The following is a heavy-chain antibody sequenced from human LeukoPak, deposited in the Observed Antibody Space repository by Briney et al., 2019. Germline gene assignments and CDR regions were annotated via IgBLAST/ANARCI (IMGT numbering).Heavy chain of an antibody. CDR3: ARDCETHCGGDPPDY. Sequence: GGSLRLSCAASGFTFSSYGMHWVRQAPGKGLEWVANIKQDGSENYYMDSVKGRFTISRDDAKNSLYLQMNSLRAEDTAVYYCARDCETHCGGDPPDYWGQGTLVTVSS. V-gene: IGHV3-7*01. CDR2: IKQDGSEN. D-gene: IGHD2-21*02. CDR1: GFTFSSYG. J-gene: IGHJ4*02.